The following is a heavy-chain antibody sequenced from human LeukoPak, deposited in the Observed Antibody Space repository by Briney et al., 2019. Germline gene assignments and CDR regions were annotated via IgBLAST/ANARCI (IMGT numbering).Heavy chain of an antibody. V-gene: IGHV4-61*01. CDR3: ARDLRRDGYNFWFDS. J-gene: IGHJ5*01. CDR2: IYYSGNT. Sequence: PSETLSLTCTVSGCSISSGSYYWSWIRQPPGKGLVWLGNIYYSGNTNYNPSLKSRVTISVDTSKNQFYLKLSSVTAADTAVYYCARDLRRDGYNFWFDSWGQGTLVTVSS. CDR1: GCSISSGSYY. D-gene: IGHD5-24*01.